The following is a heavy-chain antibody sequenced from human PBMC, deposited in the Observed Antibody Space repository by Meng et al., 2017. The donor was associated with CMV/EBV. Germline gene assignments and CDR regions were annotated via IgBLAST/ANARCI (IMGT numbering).Heavy chain of an antibody. CDR1: GYTFTGYY. CDR3: ARESTYCSSTSCYYYYGMDV. J-gene: IGHJ6*02. CDR2: INPNSGGT. D-gene: IGHD2-2*01. Sequence: ASVKVSCKASGYTFTGYYMHWVRQAPGQGLEWMGWINPNSGGTNYAQKFQGRVTMTRGTSISTAYMELSRLRSDDTAVYYCARESTYCSSTSCYYYYGMDVWGQGTTVTVSS. V-gene: IGHV1-2*02.